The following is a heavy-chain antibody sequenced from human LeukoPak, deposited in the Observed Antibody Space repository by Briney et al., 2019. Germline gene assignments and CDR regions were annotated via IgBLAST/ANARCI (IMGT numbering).Heavy chain of an antibody. D-gene: IGHD2-15*01. J-gene: IGHJ4*02. CDR1: GFTFSSYA. CDR2: TSGSGGST. CDR3: AKNGGSQCYSHLDS. Sequence: GGSLRLSCAASGFTFSSYAMSWIRQAPGKSPEWVSGTSGSGGSTYYAGSVKGRFTISRDNSKNTLYLQMNSLRVEDTAVYYCAKNGGSQCYSHLDSWGQGTLVTVSS. V-gene: IGHV3-23*01.